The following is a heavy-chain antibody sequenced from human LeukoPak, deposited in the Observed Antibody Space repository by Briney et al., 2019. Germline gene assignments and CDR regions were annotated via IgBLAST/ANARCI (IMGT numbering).Heavy chain of an antibody. J-gene: IGHJ4*02. CDR2: IYSGGAT. CDR1: GFIVSSNY. V-gene: IGHV3-53*01. CDR3: AKGNESLLWFGELSLDY. D-gene: IGHD3-10*01. Sequence: GGSLRLSCAASGFIVSSNYMSWVRQAPGKGLEWVSVIYSGGATYYADSVKGRFTISRDNSKNTLYLQMNSLRAEDTAVYYCAKGNESLLWFGELSLDYWGQGTLVTVSS.